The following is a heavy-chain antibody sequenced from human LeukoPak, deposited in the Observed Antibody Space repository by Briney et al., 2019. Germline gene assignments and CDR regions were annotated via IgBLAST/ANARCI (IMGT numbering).Heavy chain of an antibody. D-gene: IGHD5-24*01. CDR2: IYHSGST. J-gene: IGHJ4*02. CDR1: GFTFSTYW. CDR3: ARESRGPDY. V-gene: IGHV4-4*02. Sequence: GSLRLSCAASGFTFSTYWMSWVRQPPGKGLEWIGEIYHSGSTNYNPSLKNRVTISVDKSKNQFSLKLTSVTAADTAVYYCARESRGPDYWGQGTLVTVSS.